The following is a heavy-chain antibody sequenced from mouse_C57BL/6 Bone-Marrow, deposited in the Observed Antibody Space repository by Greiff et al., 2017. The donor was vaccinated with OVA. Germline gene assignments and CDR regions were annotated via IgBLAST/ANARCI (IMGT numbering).Heavy chain of an antibody. CDR2: IEPSDSYT. V-gene: IGHV1-50*01. J-gene: IGHJ4*01. CDR1: GYTFTSYW. D-gene: IGHD2-3*01. Sequence: VQLQQPGAELVKPGASVKLSCKASGYTFTSYWMQWVKQRPGQGLEWIGEIEPSDSYTNYNQKFKGKATLTVDTSSSTAYMQLSSLTSEDSAVYYCARGDGYYPFMDDWGQGTSVTVSS. CDR3: ARGDGYYPFMDD.